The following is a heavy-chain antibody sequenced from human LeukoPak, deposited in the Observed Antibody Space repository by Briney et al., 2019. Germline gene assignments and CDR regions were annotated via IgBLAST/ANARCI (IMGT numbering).Heavy chain of an antibody. J-gene: IGHJ4*02. D-gene: IGHD6-13*01. CDR3: AKGLYSSSSHNFDY. V-gene: IGHV3-30*02. Sequence: GGSLRLSCAASGFTFSSYGMHWVRQAPGKGLEWVAFIRYDGSNKYYADSVKGRFTISRDNSKNTLYLQMNSLRAEDTAVYYCAKGLYSSSSHNFDYWGQGTLVTVSS. CDR2: IRYDGSNK. CDR1: GFTFSSYG.